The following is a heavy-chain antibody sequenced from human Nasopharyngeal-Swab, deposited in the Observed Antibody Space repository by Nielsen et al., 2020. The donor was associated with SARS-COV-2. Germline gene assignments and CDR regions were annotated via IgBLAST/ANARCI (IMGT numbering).Heavy chain of an antibody. CDR1: GFTFDDYA. CDR3: ATAGGEDGYGMDV. CDR2: ISWNSGSI. V-gene: IGHV3-9*01. J-gene: IGHJ6*02. Sequence: SLKISCAASGFTFDDYAMHWVRQAPGKGPEWVSGISWNSGSIGYADSVKGRFTISRDNAKNSLYLQMNSLRAEDTALYYCATAGGEDGYGMDVWGQGTTVTVSS. D-gene: IGHD2-21*01.